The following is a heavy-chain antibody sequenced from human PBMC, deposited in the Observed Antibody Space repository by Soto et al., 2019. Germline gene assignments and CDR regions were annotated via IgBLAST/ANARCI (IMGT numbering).Heavy chain of an antibody. CDR1: GYTFTSYY. Sequence: QVQLVQSGAEVKKPGASVKVSCKASGYTFTSYYMHWVRQAPGQGLEWMGIINPSGGSTTYAQKFQGRVTMTRDTSTSTVYMELSSLRSEDTAVYYCARDRPEITQVVIMVRDAFDIWGQGTMVTVSS. V-gene: IGHV1-46*01. D-gene: IGHD3-3*01. J-gene: IGHJ3*02. CDR3: ARDRPEITQVVIMVRDAFDI. CDR2: INPSGGST.